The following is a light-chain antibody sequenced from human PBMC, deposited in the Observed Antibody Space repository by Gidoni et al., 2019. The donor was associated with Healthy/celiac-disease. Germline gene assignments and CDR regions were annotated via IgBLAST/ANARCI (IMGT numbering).Light chain of an antibody. Sequence: QSVLTQPPSASGTPGQRVTIPCSGSSSNIGSNTVNWYQQLPGTAPKLLIYSNNQRPSGFTDRFSGSKSGTPASLAISGLQSEDEADYYCAAWDDSLNGVVFGGGTKLTVL. CDR1: SSNIGSNT. J-gene: IGLJ2*01. CDR2: SNN. CDR3: AAWDDSLNGVV. V-gene: IGLV1-44*01.